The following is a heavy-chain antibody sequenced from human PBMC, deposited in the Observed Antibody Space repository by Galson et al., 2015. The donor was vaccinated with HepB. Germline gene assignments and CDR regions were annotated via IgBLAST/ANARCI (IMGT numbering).Heavy chain of an antibody. D-gene: IGHD3-10*01. V-gene: IGHV6-1*01. J-gene: IGHJ4*02. CDR2: THYRSKWYS. Sequence: CAISGDSVSSNSAAWNWIRQSPSRGLECLGRTHYRSKWYSDYAPSVRGRITINPDTSKNQFSLQLNSVTPEDTAVYYCARAARGVFDYWGQGTLVTVSS. CDR3: ARAARGVFDY. CDR1: GDSVSSNSAA.